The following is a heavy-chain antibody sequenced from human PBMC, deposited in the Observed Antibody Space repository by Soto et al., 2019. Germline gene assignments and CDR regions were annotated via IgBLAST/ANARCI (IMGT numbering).Heavy chain of an antibody. CDR1: GFTVSSNY. Sequence: PGGSLRLSCAASGFTVSSNYMSWVRQAPGKGLEWVSVIYSGGSTYYADSVKGRFTISRDNSKNTLYLQMNSLRAEDTAVYYCARDLVVVPAAKTYYYYGMDVWGQGTTVTVSS. D-gene: IGHD2-2*01. CDR3: ARDLVVVPAAKTYYYYGMDV. J-gene: IGHJ6*02. V-gene: IGHV3-53*01. CDR2: IYSGGST.